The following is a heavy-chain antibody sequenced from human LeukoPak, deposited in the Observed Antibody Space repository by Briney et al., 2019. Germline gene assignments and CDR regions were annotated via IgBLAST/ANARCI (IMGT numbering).Heavy chain of an antibody. CDR2: INHGGST. CDR3: ARSGYYDSSAEDY. CDR1: GGSFSGHY. Sequence: SETLSLTCAVSGGSFSGHYWNWIRQPPGKGLEWIGEINHGGSTNYNPSLKSRVTISVDTSQNQFSLRLSSVTAADTAVYYCARSGYYDSSAEDYWGQGTLVTVSS. D-gene: IGHD3-22*01. J-gene: IGHJ4*02. V-gene: IGHV4-34*01.